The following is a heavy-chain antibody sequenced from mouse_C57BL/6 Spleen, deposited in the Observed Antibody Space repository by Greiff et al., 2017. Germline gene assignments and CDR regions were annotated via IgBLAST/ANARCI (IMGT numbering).Heavy chain of an antibody. V-gene: IGHV1-64*01. CDR3: ARGGYPAMDY. CDR2: IHPNSGST. J-gene: IGHJ4*01. Sequence: QVQLQQPGAELVKPGASVKLSCKASGYTFTSYWMHWVKQRPGQGLEWLGMIHPNSGSTHYNEKFKNKATLTVDKSTSTAYMQLSSLTSEDAAVYYCARGGYPAMDYWGQGTSVTVSS. CDR1: GYTFTSYW.